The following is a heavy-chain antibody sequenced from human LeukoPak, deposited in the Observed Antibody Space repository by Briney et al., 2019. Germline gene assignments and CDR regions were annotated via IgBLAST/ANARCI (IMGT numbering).Heavy chain of an antibody. D-gene: IGHD5-12*01. V-gene: IGHV4-39*07. CDR2: IFFSGST. Sequence: SETLSLTCTVSGYSVSSSSYYWGWIRQPPGKSLEWFGTIFFSGSTYYNPSLESRVTISIDTSKNQFSLRLNSVTAADTAVYYCARGSCGGYDYFDYWGQGALVTVSS. J-gene: IGHJ4*02. CDR1: GYSVSSSSYY. CDR3: ARGSCGGYDYFDY.